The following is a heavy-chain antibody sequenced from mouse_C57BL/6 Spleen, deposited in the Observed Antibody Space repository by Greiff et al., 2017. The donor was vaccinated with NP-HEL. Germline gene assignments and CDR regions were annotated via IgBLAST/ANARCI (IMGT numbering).Heavy chain of an antibody. CDR2: IWGGGST. CDR3: AKHEGYDYDTGYYYAMDY. CDR1: GFSLTSYG. V-gene: IGHV2-9*01. D-gene: IGHD2-4*01. Sequence: VKVEESGPGLVAPSQSLSITCTVSGFSLTSYGVDWVRQPPGKGLEWLGVIWGGGSTNYNSALMSRLSISKDNSKSQGFLKMNSLQTDDTAMYYCAKHEGYDYDTGYYYAMDYWGQGTSVTVSS. J-gene: IGHJ4*01.